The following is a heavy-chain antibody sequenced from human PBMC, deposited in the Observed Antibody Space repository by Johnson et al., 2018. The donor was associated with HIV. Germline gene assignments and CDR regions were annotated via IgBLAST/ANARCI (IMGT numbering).Heavy chain of an antibody. Sequence: QVQLVESGGGVVQPGRSLRLSCAASGFTFSSYAMHWVRQAPGKGLEWVAVISYDGSNKYYADSVKGRFTISRDNAKNSLYLQMNTLRADDTAVYYCARAFEVGPSERVVDGFDIWGQGTMVTVSS. CDR3: ARAFEVGPSERVVDGFDI. J-gene: IGHJ3*02. CDR1: GFTFSSYA. V-gene: IGHV3-30-3*01. CDR2: ISYDGSNK. D-gene: IGHD3-3*01.